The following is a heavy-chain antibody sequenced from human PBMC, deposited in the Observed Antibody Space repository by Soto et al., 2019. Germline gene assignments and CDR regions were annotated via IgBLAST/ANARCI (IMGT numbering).Heavy chain of an antibody. D-gene: IGHD3-10*01. CDR2: IDPTVSTV. V-gene: IGHV5-10-1*01. CDR1: GYSFTAYW. Sequence: GESLKISCKTSGYSFTAYWITWVRDMPGKGLEWRGEIDPTVSTVHYSPSSQGHVTISVDKSNSTAFLQWSSLKASDTAMYYCARGKKEGSRSYYRTDDWGQGGTVTVSS. CDR3: ARGKKEGSRSYYRTDD. J-gene: IGHJ6*02.